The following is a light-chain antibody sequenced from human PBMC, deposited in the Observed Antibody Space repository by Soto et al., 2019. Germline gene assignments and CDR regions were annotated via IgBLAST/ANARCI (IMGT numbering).Light chain of an antibody. Sequence: QSVLTQPPSVSAAPGQKVTISCSGSSSNIGNNYVSWYQQLPGTAPKLLIYDNNKRPSGIPDRFSGSKSGTSATLGITGLQYGDETDYYFGTWDSSLSAVVFGRGTKVTVL. CDR3: GTWDSSLSAVV. CDR1: SSNIGNNY. J-gene: IGLJ2*01. V-gene: IGLV1-51*01. CDR2: DNN.